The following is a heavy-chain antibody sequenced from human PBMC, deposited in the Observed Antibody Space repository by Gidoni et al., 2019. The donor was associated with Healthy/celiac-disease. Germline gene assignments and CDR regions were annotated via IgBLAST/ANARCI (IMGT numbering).Heavy chain of an antibody. V-gene: IGHV3-9*01. J-gene: IGHJ4*02. Sequence: EVQLVESGGGLVQPGRSLRLSCAASGFTFDDYAMHWVRQAPGKGLEWVSGISWNSGSIGYADSVKGRFTISRDNAKNSLYLQMNSLRAEDTALYYCAKDKEYSTRGYFDYWGQGTLVTVSS. CDR1: GFTFDDYA. D-gene: IGHD6-6*01. CDR3: AKDKEYSTRGYFDY. CDR2: ISWNSGSI.